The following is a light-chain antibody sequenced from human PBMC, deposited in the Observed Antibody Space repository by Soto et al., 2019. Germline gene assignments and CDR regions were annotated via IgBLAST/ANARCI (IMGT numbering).Light chain of an antibody. V-gene: IGKV1-5*01. CDR1: QISSTW. CDR3: QQHNS. Sequence: DIQMTQSPSTLFSSVREKITITCRASQISSTWLAWYQQRPGKAPKLLIHDVSSLQSGVPSRFSGSGSGTEFTLTISILQPDDFATYYCQQHNSFGQGTKVDIK. J-gene: IGKJ2*01. CDR2: DVS.